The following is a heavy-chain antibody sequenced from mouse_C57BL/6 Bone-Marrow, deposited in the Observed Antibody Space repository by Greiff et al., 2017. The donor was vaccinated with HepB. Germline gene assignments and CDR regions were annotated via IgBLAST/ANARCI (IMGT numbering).Heavy chain of an antibody. J-gene: IGHJ1*03. Sequence: QVQLQQSGAELVRPGTSVKMSCKASGYTFTNYLIGWAKQRPGHGLEWIGDIYPGGGYTNYNEKFKGKATLTADKSSSTAYMQFSSLTSEDSAIYYCARSDYYGSSYDWYFDVLGTGTTVTVSS. CDR3: ARSDYYGSSYDWYFDV. CDR2: IYPGGGYT. V-gene: IGHV1-63*01. D-gene: IGHD1-1*01. CDR1: GYTFTNYL.